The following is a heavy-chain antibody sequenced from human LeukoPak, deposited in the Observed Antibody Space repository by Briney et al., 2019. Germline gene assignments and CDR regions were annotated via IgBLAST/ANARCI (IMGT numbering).Heavy chain of an antibody. D-gene: IGHD2-15*01. CDR2: IIPIFGTA. J-gene: IGHJ3*02. CDR3: ARAKDSQGAFDI. V-gene: IGHV1-69*05. CDR1: GYTLTELS. Sequence: ASVKVSCKVSGYTLTELSMHWVRQAPGQGLEWMGGIIPIFGTANYAQKFQGRVTITTDESTSTAYMELSSLRSEDTAVYYCARAKDSQGAFDIWGQGTMVTVSS.